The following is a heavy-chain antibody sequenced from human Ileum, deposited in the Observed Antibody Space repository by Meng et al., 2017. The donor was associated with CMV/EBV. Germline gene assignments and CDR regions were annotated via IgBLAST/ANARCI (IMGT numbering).Heavy chain of an antibody. D-gene: IGHD2-15*01. V-gene: IGHV3-30-3*01. CDR3: ARDGPIIQSGSRAFDH. J-gene: IGHJ4*02. CDR2: ISNAGSSK. Sequence: GFTFRCYTMHWVPQPPGRGLEWLAVISNAGSSKFYADSVKGRFTISRDNSKNTLSLQMDSLRPEDTAVYSCARDGPIIQSGSRAFDHWGQVTLVTVSS. CDR1: GFTFRCYT.